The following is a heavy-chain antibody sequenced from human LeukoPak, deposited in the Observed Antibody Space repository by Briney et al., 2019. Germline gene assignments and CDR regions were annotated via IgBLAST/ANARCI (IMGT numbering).Heavy chain of an antibody. CDR2: IYYSGST. D-gene: IGHD6-19*01. J-gene: IGHJ4*02. CDR3: ARGIAVAGSFDH. CDR1: GGSISSYY. Sequence: SETLSLTCTVSGGSISSYYWSWIRQPPGKGLEWIGYIYYSGSTNYNPSLKSRVTISVDTSKNQFSLKLSSVTAADTAVYYCARGIAVAGSFDHWGQGTLVTVSS. V-gene: IGHV4-59*01.